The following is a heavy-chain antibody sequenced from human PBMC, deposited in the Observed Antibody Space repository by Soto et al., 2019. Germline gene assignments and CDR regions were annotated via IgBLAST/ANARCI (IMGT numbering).Heavy chain of an antibody. CDR3: ARGYIGSSGSYGY. Sequence: PGGSLRLSCAASGFTFSSYWMSWVRQAPGKGLEWVANIKQDGSEKYYVDSVKGRFTISRDNAKNSLYLQMNSLRAEDTAVYYCARGYIGSSGSYGYWGQGTLVTVSS. D-gene: IGHD6-19*01. CDR1: GFTFSSYW. J-gene: IGHJ4*02. CDR2: IKQDGSEK. V-gene: IGHV3-7*01.